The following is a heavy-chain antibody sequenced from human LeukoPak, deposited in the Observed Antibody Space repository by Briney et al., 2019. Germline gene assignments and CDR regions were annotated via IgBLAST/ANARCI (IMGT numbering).Heavy chain of an antibody. Sequence: PSETLSLTCTVSGDSISNSRYYWGWIRQPPGKGLEWIGSIYYSGTTYYNPSLKTRVTISIDTSKNQFSLKLSSVTAADTAVYYCMSRGGGDYYWFDPWGQGTLVTVSS. D-gene: IGHD2-21*02. V-gene: IGHV4-39*01. CDR3: MSRGGGDYYWFDP. CDR1: GDSISNSRYY. J-gene: IGHJ5*02. CDR2: IYYSGTT.